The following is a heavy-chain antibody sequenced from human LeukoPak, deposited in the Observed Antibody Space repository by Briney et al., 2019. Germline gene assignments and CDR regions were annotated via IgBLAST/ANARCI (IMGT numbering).Heavy chain of an antibody. CDR3: ARGVVPAAKGWFDP. CDR1: GGSISSSSYY. Sequence: PSETLSLTCTVSGGSISSSSYYWSWIRQPPGKGLEWIGYIYYSGSTNYNPSLKSRVTISVDTSKNQFSLNLSSVTAADTAVYYCARGVVPAAKGWFDPWGQGTLITVSS. CDR2: IYYSGST. D-gene: IGHD2-2*01. J-gene: IGHJ5*02. V-gene: IGHV4-61*01.